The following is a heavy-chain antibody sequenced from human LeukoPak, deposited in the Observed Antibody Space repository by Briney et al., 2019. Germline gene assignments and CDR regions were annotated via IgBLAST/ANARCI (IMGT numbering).Heavy chain of an antibody. V-gene: IGHV4-31*03. Sequence: SQTLSLTRTVSGGSISSGGYYWSWIRQHPGKGLEWIGYIYYSGSTYYNPSLKSRVTISVDTSKNQFSLKLSSVTAADTAVYYCARSYSGSYHDYWGQGTLVTVSS. D-gene: IGHD1-26*01. J-gene: IGHJ4*02. CDR2: IYYSGST. CDR1: GGSISSGGYY. CDR3: ARSYSGSYHDY.